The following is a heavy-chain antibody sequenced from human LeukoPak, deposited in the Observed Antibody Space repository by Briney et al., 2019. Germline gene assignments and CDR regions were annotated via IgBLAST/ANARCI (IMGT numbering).Heavy chain of an antibody. CDR3: AHGHTRIYYFDY. CDR2: ISGSGGST. Sequence: PGGSLRLSCAASGFTFSSYAMSWVRQAPGKGLEWVSAISGSGGSTYYADSVKGRFPISRDNSKNTLYLQMNSLRAEDTAVYYCAHGHTRIYYFDYWGQGTLVTVFS. CDR1: GFTFSSYA. D-gene: IGHD2/OR15-2a*01. V-gene: IGHV3-23*01. J-gene: IGHJ4*02.